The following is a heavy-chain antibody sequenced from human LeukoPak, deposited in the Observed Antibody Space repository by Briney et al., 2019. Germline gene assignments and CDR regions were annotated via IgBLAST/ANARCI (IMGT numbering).Heavy chain of an antibody. V-gene: IGHV3-15*01. CDR2: IKSKTDGGTT. CDR1: GFTFSSYA. J-gene: IGHJ4*02. Sequence: GGSLRLSCAASGFTFSSYAMSWVRQAPGKGLEWVGRIKSKTDGGTTDYAAPVKGRFAISRDDSKNTLYLQMNSLKTEDTAVYYCTTTQSYYGSGSSYWGQGTLVTVSS. D-gene: IGHD3-10*01. CDR3: TTTQSYYGSGSSY.